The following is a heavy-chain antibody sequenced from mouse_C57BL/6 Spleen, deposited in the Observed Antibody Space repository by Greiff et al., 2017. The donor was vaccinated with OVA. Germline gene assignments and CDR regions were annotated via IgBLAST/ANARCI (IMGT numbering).Heavy chain of an antibody. J-gene: IGHJ4*01. CDR2: ISYDGSN. D-gene: IGHD1-1*01. V-gene: IGHV3-6*01. Sequence: EVKLMESGPGLVKPSQSLSLTCSVTGYSITSGYYWNWIRQFPGNKLEWMGYISYDGSNNYNPSLKNRISITRDTSKNQFFLKLNSVTTEDTATYYCVYGSSPHYYAMDYWGQGTSVTVSS. CDR3: VYGSSPHYYAMDY. CDR1: GYSITSGYY.